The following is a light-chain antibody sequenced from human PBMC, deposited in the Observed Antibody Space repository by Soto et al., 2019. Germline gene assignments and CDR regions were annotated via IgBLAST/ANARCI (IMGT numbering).Light chain of an antibody. CDR2: AAY. CDR1: QSISSY. Sequence: DIQMTQSPSSLSASVGDRVTITCRARQSISSYLNWYQQKPGKAPKLLIYAAYSLQSGVPSRFSGSGSSTDFTPTISSLHPEDFATYYCQQSYSTPLTFGPGTKVDIK. CDR3: QQSYSTPLT. J-gene: IGKJ3*01. V-gene: IGKV1-39*01.